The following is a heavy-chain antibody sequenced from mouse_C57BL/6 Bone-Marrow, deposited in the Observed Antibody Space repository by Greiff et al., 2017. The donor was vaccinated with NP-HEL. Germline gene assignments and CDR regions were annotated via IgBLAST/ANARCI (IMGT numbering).Heavy chain of an antibody. J-gene: IGHJ3*01. V-gene: IGHV1-80*01. CDR2: IYPGDGDT. CDR3: ARPFTTVGED. D-gene: IGHD1-1*01. Sequence: QVQLQQSGAELVKPGASVKISCKASGYAFSSYWMNWVKQRPGKGLEWIGQIYPGDGDTTYNGKFKGKATLTADKSSSPAYMQLSSLTSEASAVSFCARPFTTVGEDWGQGTLVTVSA. CDR1: GYAFSSYW.